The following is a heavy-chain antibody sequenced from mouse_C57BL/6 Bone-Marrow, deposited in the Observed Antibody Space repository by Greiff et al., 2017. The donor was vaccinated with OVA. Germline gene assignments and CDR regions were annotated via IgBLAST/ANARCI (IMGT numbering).Heavy chain of an antibody. D-gene: IGHD2-4*01. V-gene: IGHV14-4*01. CDR1: GFNIKDDY. CDR3: TTFYYDYDKFAY. J-gene: IGHJ3*01. Sequence: EVQLQQSGAELVRPGASVKLSCTASGFNIKDDYMHWVKQRPEQGLEWIGWIDPENGDTEYASKFQGKATITADTSSNTAYLQLSSLTSEDTAVYYCTTFYYDYDKFAYWGQGTLVTVSA. CDR2: IDPENGDT.